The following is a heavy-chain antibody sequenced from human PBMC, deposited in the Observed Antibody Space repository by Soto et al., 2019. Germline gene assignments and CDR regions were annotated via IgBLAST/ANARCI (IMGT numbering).Heavy chain of an antibody. Sequence: SVKVSCKASGGTFSSYAISWVRQAPGQGLEWMGGIIPIFGTANYAQKFQGRVTITADKSTSTAYMELSSLRSEDTAVYYCARTMTTVTTYYYYYGMDVWGQETTVTVSS. D-gene: IGHD4-4*01. J-gene: IGHJ6*02. V-gene: IGHV1-69*06. CDR2: IIPIFGTA. CDR1: GGTFSSYA. CDR3: ARTMTTVTTYYYYYGMDV.